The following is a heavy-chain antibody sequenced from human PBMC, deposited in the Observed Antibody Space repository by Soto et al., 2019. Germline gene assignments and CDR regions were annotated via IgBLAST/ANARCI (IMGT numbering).Heavy chain of an antibody. CDR3: ARSSIKPQVFMYPFAS. Sequence: PSETLSLTCTVSGDSVTRDSHYWGWIRQPPGKGLESIANIYYDGNKYYNPSLKGRVTISLDTSKNQFSLRLNSVTAADTAVYYCARSSIKPQVFMYPFASWSQGTLVTVS. D-gene: IGHD3-3*01. CDR1: GDSVTRDSHY. CDR2: IYYDGNK. J-gene: IGHJ4*02. V-gene: IGHV4-39*01.